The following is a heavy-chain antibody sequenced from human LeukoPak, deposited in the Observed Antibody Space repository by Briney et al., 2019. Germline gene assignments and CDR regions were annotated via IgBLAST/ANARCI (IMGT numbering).Heavy chain of an antibody. Sequence: SEALSLTCAVYGGSFSGYYWSWIRQPPGKGLEWIGEINHSGSTNYNPSLKSRVTISVDTSKNQFSLKLSSVTAADTAVYYCARGHGGSRLDYWGQGTLVTVSS. CDR1: GGSFSGYY. CDR3: ARGHGGSRLDY. D-gene: IGHD1-26*01. CDR2: INHSGST. J-gene: IGHJ4*02. V-gene: IGHV4-34*01.